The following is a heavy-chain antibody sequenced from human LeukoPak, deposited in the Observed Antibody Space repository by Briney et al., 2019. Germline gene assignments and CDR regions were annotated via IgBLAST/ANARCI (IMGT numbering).Heavy chain of an antibody. J-gene: IGHJ4*02. V-gene: IGHV3-48*01. CDR2: ISSSSSSI. CDR3: ARVYRRYFDY. D-gene: IGHD1-14*01. CDR1: GFTFSTSW. Sequence: GGSLRLSCEASGFTFSTSWMYWVRQAPGKGLEWVSYISSSSSSIYYADAVKGRFTISRDNAKNSLYLQMNSLRAEDTAVYYCARVYRRYFDYWGQGTLVTVSS.